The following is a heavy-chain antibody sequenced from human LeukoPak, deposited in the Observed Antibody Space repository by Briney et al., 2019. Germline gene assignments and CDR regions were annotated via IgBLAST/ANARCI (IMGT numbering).Heavy chain of an antibody. D-gene: IGHD1-26*01. Sequence: PGGSLRLSCAASGFTFSNAWMSWVRQAPGKGLEWVGRIKSKTDGGTTDYAAPVKGRFTISRDDSKNTLYLQMNSLKTEDTAVYYCTTGRNEGGARPPWSRVGIAFDIWGQGTMVTVSS. CDR2: IKSKTDGGTT. V-gene: IGHV3-15*01. J-gene: IGHJ3*02. CDR3: TTGRNEGGARPPWSRVGIAFDI. CDR1: GFTFSNAW.